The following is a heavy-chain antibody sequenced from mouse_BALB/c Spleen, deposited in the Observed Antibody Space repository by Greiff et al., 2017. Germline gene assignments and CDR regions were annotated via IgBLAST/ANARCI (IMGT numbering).Heavy chain of an antibody. V-gene: IGHV1-69*02. J-gene: IGHJ3*01. CDR1: GYTFTSYW. CDR2: IYPSDSYT. D-gene: IGHD2-4*01. Sequence: QVQLQQSGAELVRPGASVKLSCKASGYTFTSYWINWVKQRPGQGLEWIGNIYPSDSYTNYNQKFKDKATLTVDKSSSTAYMQLSSPTSEDSAVYYCTTSTMITTGAWFAYWGQGTLVTVSA. CDR3: TTSTMITTGAWFAY.